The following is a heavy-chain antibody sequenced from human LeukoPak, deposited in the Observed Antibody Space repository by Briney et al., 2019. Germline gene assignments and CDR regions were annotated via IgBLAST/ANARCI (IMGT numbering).Heavy chain of an antibody. J-gene: IGHJ4*02. Sequence: PGGSLRLSCAASGVTFSSYGMSWVRQAPGKGLEWVSAISGSGGGTNYADSVKGRFTISRDNSKNTLYLQMNSLRAEDTAVYYCAKVGVGATDYWGQGTLVTVSS. CDR3: AKVGVGATDY. CDR1: GVTFSSYG. CDR2: ISGSGGGT. D-gene: IGHD1-26*01. V-gene: IGHV3-23*01.